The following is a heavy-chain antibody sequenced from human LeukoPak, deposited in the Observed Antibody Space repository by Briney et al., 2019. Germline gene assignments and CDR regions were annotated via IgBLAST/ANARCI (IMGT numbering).Heavy chain of an antibody. CDR1: GYTFTSYY. D-gene: IGHD3-3*01. CDR3: ARNDFWSGYEYYYYYYMDV. J-gene: IGHJ6*03. V-gene: IGHV1-46*01. CDR2: INPRGGST. Sequence: ASVKVSCKASGYTFTSYYMHWVRQAPGQGLEWMGIINPRGGSTSYAQKFQGRVTMTRDTSTSTVYMELSSLRSEDTAVYYCARNDFWSGYEYYYYYYMDVWGKGTTVTVSS.